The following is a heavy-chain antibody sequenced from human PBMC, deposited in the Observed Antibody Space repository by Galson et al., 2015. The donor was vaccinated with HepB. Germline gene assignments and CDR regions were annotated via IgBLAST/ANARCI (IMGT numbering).Heavy chain of an antibody. CDR3: ARRGSGGVPADYHTDV. CDR2: IAQDGSTK. CDR1: GFTFSIYW. V-gene: IGHV3-7*03. J-gene: IGHJ6*03. D-gene: IGHD2-2*01. Sequence: SLRLSCAASGFTFSIYWMTWVRQAPGKGLEWVANIAQDGSTKYYGDSVKGRFSVSRDNAKNSLYLQMNSLRVDDTALYYCARRGSGGVPADYHTDVWGKGTTVIVSS.